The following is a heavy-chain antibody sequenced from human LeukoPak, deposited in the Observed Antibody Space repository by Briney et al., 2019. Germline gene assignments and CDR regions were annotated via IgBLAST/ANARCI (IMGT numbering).Heavy chain of an antibody. D-gene: IGHD6-19*01. Sequence: GGSLRLSCAASGFTFRSYTMSWVRQAPGQGLEWVSSISTSSSYMYYGDSVRGRFTISRDNAKNTVYLQMNSLRAEDTAVYYCARWYSSGWYSDYWGQGTLVTVSS. J-gene: IGHJ4*02. CDR3: ARWYSSGWYSDY. CDR1: GFTFRSYT. V-gene: IGHV3-21*06. CDR2: ISTSSSYM.